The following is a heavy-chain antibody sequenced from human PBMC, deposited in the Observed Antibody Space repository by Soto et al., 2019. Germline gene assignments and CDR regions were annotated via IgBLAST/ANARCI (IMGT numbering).Heavy chain of an antibody. CDR3: ARQMTTGTRSWFDS. D-gene: IGHD4-17*01. J-gene: IGHJ5*01. CDR1: GFTFSSYW. Sequence: EVQLVESGGGLVQPGGSLRLSCAASGFTFSSYWMHWVRQVPGKGLVWVSRITSDASGTYYADSVKGRFTISRDNAKNTQYLQMNSLRAEDTAVYYCARQMTTGTRSWFDSWGQGTLVTVSS. CDR2: ITSDASGT. V-gene: IGHV3-74*01.